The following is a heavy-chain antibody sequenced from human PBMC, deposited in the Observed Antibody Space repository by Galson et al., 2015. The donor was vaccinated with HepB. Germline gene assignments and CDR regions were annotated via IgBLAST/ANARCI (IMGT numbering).Heavy chain of an antibody. CDR2: IRSKATNYAA. D-gene: IGHD1-26*01. CDR3: VRSGDFSGYSRR. J-gene: IGHJ4*02. Sequence: SLRLSCAASGFTFSGSAIHWVRQASGRGPEWIGHIRSKATNYAALYVPSLKGRFTISRDDSKNMAYLHTRSLKTDDTAGYYCVRSGDFSGYSRRWGQGTLVTVSS. V-gene: IGHV3-73*01. CDR1: GFTFSGSA.